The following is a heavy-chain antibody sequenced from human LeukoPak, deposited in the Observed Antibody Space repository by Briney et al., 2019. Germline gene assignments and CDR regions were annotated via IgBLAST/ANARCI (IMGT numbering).Heavy chain of an antibody. D-gene: IGHD6-13*01. Sequence: AETLSLTCTVSGCSINSYYWCWIQPPPGSGLERIGYIYYSGSTNYNPSLKCRVTISVDTSKNQFSLKLSSVTAADTAVYYCARVSPSRWYDYWGQGTLVTVSS. CDR3: ARVSPSRWYDY. CDR2: IYYSGST. V-gene: IGHV4-59*01. CDR1: GCSINSYY. J-gene: IGHJ4*02.